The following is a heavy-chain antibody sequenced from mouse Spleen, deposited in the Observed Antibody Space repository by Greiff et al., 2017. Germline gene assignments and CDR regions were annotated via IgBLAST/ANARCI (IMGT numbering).Heavy chain of an antibody. CDR2: INYDGSST. D-gene: IGHD1-1*01. Sequence: EVMLVESEGGLVQPGSSMKLSCTASGFTFSDYYMAWVRQVPEKGLEWVANINYDGSSTYYLDSLKSRFIISRDNAKNILYLQMSSLKSEDTATYYCARGTDYDGSSFAYWGQGTLVTVSA. V-gene: IGHV5-16*01. CDR1: GFTFSDYY. J-gene: IGHJ3*01. CDR3: ARGTDYDGSSFAY.